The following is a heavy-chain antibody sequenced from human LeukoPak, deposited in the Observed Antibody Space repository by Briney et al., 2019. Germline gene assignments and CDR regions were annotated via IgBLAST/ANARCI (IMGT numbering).Heavy chain of an antibody. J-gene: IGHJ5*02. D-gene: IGHD6-19*01. CDR1: GYTFTGDY. V-gene: IGHV1-2*02. CDR3: ARGSGGSGWS. Sequence: ASVKVSCKASGYTFTGDYMHWVRQAPGQGLEWMGWINPISGGTNYAQKFQGRVTMTKNTSISTAYIELSRFGCDDTAVYYWARGSGGSGWSWGLGTLVTVSS. CDR2: INPISGGT.